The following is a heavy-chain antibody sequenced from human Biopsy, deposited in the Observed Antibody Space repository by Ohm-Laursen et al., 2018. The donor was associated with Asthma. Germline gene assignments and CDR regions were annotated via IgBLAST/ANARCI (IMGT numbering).Heavy chain of an antibody. D-gene: IGHD3-22*01. V-gene: IGHV3-53*01. CDR3: ARGDSSNWSHYYFDY. J-gene: IGHJ4*02. CDR1: GFAVSRDH. Sequence: GSLRLSCSASGFAVSRDHMFWVRQAPGKGLEWVSVIYRGGTSHTADSVRGRFTISRDYSKNTLYLQMHSLRAEDTAVYHCARGDSSNWSHYYFDYWGQGTLVTVSS. CDR2: IYRGGTS.